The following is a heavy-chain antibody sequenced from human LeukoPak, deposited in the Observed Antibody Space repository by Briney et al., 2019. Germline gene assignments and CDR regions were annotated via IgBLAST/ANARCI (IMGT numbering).Heavy chain of an antibody. V-gene: IGHV3-21*01. CDR1: GFTFSSYE. CDR3: ARGGFNAFDY. J-gene: IGHJ4*02. CDR2: ISSSSSYI. Sequence: PGGSLRLSCAASGFTFSSYEMNWVRQAPGKGLEWVSSISSSSSYIYYADSVKGRFTISRDNAKNSLYLQMNSLRAEDTAVYYCARGGFNAFDYWGQGTLVTVSS.